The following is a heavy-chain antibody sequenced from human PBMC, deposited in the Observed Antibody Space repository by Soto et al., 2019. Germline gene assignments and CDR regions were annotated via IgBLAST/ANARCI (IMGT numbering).Heavy chain of an antibody. CDR2: IYYSGAT. CDR1: GDSMATGGHY. CDR3: ARDKDLEPTVWGY. Sequence: QVHLQESGPGLVRPSETLSLSCSVSGDSMATGGHYYNWIRHLPGKGLEWIGYIYYSGATNYSPSLRPRATMSIDTSKNQFSLRLISVTAADTALYFCARDKDLEPTVWGYWGQGIQVTVSS. V-gene: IGHV4-31*02. J-gene: IGHJ4*02. D-gene: IGHD7-27*01.